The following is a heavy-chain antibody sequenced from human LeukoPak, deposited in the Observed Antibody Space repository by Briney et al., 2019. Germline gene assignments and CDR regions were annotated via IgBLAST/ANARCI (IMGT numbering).Heavy chain of an antibody. Sequence: GGSLRLSCAASGFTFSSYAMSWVRQVPGKGLEWVSAISGSGGSTYYADSVKGRFTISRDNSKNTLYLQMNGLRAEDTAVYYCAKIPAVGPELPYYYGMDVWGQGTTVTVSS. D-gene: IGHD1-26*01. CDR1: GFTFSSYA. CDR2: ISGSGGST. J-gene: IGHJ6*02. V-gene: IGHV3-23*01. CDR3: AKIPAVGPELPYYYGMDV.